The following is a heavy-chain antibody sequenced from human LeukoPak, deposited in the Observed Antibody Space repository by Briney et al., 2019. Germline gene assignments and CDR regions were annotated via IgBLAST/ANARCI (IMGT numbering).Heavy chain of an antibody. CDR3: ARTMVRGVIDN. J-gene: IGHJ4*02. V-gene: IGHV5-51*01. CDR2: IYPGDSDT. D-gene: IGHD3-10*01. CDR1: GYSFTSYW. Sequence: GESLKISCKGSGYSFTSYWIGWVRQMPGKGLEWMGIIYPGDSDTRYSPSFQGQVTISADKSISTAYLQWSSLKASDTMYYCARTMVRGVIDNWGQGTLVTVSS.